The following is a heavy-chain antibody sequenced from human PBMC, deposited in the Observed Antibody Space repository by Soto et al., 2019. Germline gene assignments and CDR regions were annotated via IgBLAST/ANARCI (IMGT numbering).Heavy chain of an antibody. CDR2: IWSDGSIQ. J-gene: IGHJ3*02. CDR1: GFSFSVYG. V-gene: IGHV3-33*03. D-gene: IGHD3-10*01. Sequence: QVQLVESGGGVVQPGTSLTLSCTASGFSFSVYGMHWVRRAPGKGLDWVAVIWSDGSIQKYADSVKGRFTISRDNSKTTLYLHMSSLRAEDTAVYYCASVKGSSPFDIWGQGTMVTVSS. CDR3: ASVKGSSPFDI.